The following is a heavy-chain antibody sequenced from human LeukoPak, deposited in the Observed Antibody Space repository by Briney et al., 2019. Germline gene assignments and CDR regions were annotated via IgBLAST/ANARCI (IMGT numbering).Heavy chain of an antibody. V-gene: IGHV4-39*01. J-gene: IGHJ4*02. CDR2: IYYSGST. Sequence: SETLSLTCTVSGGSISSSSYYWGWLRQPPGKGLEWIGSIYYSGSTYYNPSLKSRVTISVDTSKNQFSLKLSSVTAADTAVYYCARLGRIAAAGFDYWGQGTLVTVSS. D-gene: IGHD6-13*01. CDR3: ARLGRIAAAGFDY. CDR1: GGSISSSSYY.